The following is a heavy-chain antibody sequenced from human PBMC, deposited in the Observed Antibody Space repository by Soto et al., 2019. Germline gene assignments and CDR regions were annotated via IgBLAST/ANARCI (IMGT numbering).Heavy chain of an antibody. CDR1: ELSLSNAW. Sequence: SLRLSCAASELSLSNAWMNWVRQAPGKGPEWVGHIKSISDGGTIEYAAFVKGRFIISRDDSKNTLSLEMNSLKTEDTAVYYCTTKNGYVVTTEYWGQGTLVTVYS. J-gene: IGHJ1*01. D-gene: IGHD3-22*01. CDR2: IKSISDGGTI. V-gene: IGHV3-15*07. CDR3: TTKNGYVVTTEY.